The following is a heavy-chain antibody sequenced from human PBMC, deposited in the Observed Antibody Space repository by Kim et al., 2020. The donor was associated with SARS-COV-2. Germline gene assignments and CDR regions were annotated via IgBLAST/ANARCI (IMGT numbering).Heavy chain of an antibody. D-gene: IGHD3-16*02. CDR2: ISWNSGSI. CDR3: AKGFKAMITFGGVIGDY. J-gene: IGHJ4*02. CDR1: GFTFDDYA. Sequence: GGSLRLSCAASGFTFDDYAMHWVRQAPGKGLEWVSGISWNSGSIGYADSVKGRFTISRDNAKDSLYLQMNSLRAEDTALYYCAKGFKAMITFGGVIGDYWGPGALVSASS. V-gene: IGHV3-9*01.